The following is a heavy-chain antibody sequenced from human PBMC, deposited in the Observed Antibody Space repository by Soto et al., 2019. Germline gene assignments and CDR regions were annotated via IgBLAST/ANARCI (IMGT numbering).Heavy chain of an antibody. CDR1: GDSISSSGYY. CDR2: IYYSGSS. V-gene: IGHV4-31*03. J-gene: IGHJ4*02. CDR3: ARDSDYYSSGSFDY. D-gene: IGHD3-10*01. Sequence: SETLSLTCSVSGDSISSSGYYWSWIRQHPGKGLEWIGNIYYSGSSYNNPSLKSRVTISVNTSKNQFSLNLRSVTAADTAVYYCARDSDYYSSGSFDYWGQGTLVTVSS.